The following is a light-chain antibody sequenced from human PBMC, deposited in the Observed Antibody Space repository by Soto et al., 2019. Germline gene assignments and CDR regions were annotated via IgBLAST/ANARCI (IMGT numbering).Light chain of an antibody. CDR2: GAS. Sequence: EIVLTQSPGTLSLSPGERATLSCRASQSVSSSYLAWYQQKPGQAPRLLFYGASSRATGIPDRFSGSGSETDFTLTISRLEPEDFAVYYCQQYGSSRTFGQGTRVEIK. CDR1: QSVSSSY. V-gene: IGKV3-20*01. J-gene: IGKJ1*01. CDR3: QQYGSSRT.